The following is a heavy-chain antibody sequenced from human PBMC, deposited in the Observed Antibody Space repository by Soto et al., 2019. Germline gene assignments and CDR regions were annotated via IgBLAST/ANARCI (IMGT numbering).Heavy chain of an antibody. CDR1: GGSISSYY. CDR2: IYCSGST. J-gene: IGHJ5*02. Sequence: SETRSRTWTVSGGSISSYYWSWSRQPPGKGLEWIGYIYCSGSTNYNPSLKSRVTISVDTSKNQFSLKLSSVTAADTAVYYCARDRSGAAAETRWFDPWGQGTLVTVSS. D-gene: IGHD6-13*01. CDR3: ARDRSGAAAETRWFDP. V-gene: IGHV4-59*01.